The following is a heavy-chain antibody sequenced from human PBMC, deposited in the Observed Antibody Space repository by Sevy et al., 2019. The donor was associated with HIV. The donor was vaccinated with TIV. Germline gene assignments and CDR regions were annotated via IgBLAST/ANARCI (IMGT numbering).Heavy chain of an antibody. Sequence: ASVKVSCKASGYNLNNYYMHWVRQAPGQGLEWMGLINPSGGSTSYAQKFQGRVTMTRDTSMSTLHMELSSLRSEDTAVYYCARVYYYDYSGPGYWGQGTLVTVSS. CDR1: GYNLNNYY. D-gene: IGHD3-22*01. CDR3: ARVYYYDYSGPGY. J-gene: IGHJ4*02. CDR2: INPSGGST. V-gene: IGHV1-46*02.